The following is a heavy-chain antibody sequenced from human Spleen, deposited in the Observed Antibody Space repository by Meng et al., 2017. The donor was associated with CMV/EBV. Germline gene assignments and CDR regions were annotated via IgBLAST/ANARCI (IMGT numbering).Heavy chain of an antibody. CDR3: ARHRGNYYQSFLH. CDR2: IDYSGIT. Sequence: QTQLQKCGAGLLKPSETLSLICTVSGDSISSNSYYWGWIRQTPGKGLEWIASIDYSGITFQNPSLKRRLTTSVDTSKNQFSLQLRFVTAADTAVYYCARHRGNYYQSFLHWGQGTLVTVSS. D-gene: IGHD1-26*01. J-gene: IGHJ1*01. CDR1: GDSISSNSYY. V-gene: IGHV4-39*01.